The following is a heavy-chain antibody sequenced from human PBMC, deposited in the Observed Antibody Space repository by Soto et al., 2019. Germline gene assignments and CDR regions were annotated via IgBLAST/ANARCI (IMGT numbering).Heavy chain of an antibody. CDR1: GFTFSSYG. CDR2: ISYDGSNK. J-gene: IGHJ4*02. D-gene: IGHD3-22*01. CDR3: AKSGRYDSSGAPDY. V-gene: IGHV3-30*18. Sequence: PRWSLRLSCAASGFTFSSYGMHWVRQAPGKGLEWVAVISYDGSNKYYADSVKGRFTISRDNSKNTLYLQMNSLRAEDTAVYYCAKSGRYDSSGAPDYWGQGTLVTVSS.